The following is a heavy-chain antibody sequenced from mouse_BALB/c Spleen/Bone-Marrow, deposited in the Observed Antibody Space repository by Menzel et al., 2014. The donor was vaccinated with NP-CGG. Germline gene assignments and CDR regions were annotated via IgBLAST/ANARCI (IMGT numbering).Heavy chain of an antibody. V-gene: IGHV1-14*01. CDR2: INPYNDGS. J-gene: IGHJ3*01. Sequence: EVHLVESGPELVKPGASVKMSCKASGYAFTSYVMHWVKQKPGQGLEWIGYINPYNDGSKYNEKFKDKATLTSDKSSSTAYMELSSLTSEDSAVYYCTREAASPLAYWGQGTLVTVSA. CDR3: TREAASPLAY. D-gene: IGHD6-1*01. CDR1: GYAFTSYV.